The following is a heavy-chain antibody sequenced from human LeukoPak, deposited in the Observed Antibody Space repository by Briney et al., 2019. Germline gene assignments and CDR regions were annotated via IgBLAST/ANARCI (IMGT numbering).Heavy chain of an antibody. CDR1: GGTFSSHA. Sequence: ASVKVSCKASGGTFSSHAISWVRQAPGQGLEWMGGIIPIFGTANYAQKFQGRVTITADESTSTAYMELSSLRSEDTAVYYCAREGVDTAMETYYYYYMDVWGKGTTVTVSS. V-gene: IGHV1-69*13. D-gene: IGHD5-18*01. CDR3: AREGVDTAMETYYYYYMDV. CDR2: IIPIFGTA. J-gene: IGHJ6*03.